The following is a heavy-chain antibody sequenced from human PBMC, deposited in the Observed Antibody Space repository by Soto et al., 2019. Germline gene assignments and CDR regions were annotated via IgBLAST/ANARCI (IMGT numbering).Heavy chain of an antibody. CDR2: IVPVFPSV. CDR1: GGAFNNYA. D-gene: IGHD6-13*01. CDR3: ARERPSTAAAYVYYGLNV. J-gene: IGHJ6*02. V-gene: IGHV1-69*18. Sequence: QVQLVQSGAEVKRPGSSVKVSCTASGGAFNNYAIYWVRQAPGQGLEWLGTIVPVFPSVYYAPRFQGRLTITGDGSTGTVYMMRTNLKSEDTAGYYCARERPSTAAAYVYYGLNVWGQGTSVTVS.